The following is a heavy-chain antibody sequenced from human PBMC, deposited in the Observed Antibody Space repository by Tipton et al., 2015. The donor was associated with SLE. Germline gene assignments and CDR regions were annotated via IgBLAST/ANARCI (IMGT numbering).Heavy chain of an antibody. CDR3: ASGTRGGAFDI. CDR1: GFMFRYY. V-gene: IGHV4-59*01. D-gene: IGHD2-15*01. J-gene: IGHJ3*02. CDR2: IYYSGST. Sequence: LRLSCAASGFMFRYYWMSWVRQAPGKGLEWLGHIYYSGSTNYSPSLNSRVTISVDTSQNQFSLKLSSVTAADTAVYYCASGTRGGAFDIWGQGTMVTVSS.